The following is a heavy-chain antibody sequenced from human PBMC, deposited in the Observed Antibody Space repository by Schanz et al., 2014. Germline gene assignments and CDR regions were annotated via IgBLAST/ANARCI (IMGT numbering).Heavy chain of an antibody. V-gene: IGHV3-53*01. CDR3: ARDKGGYYPFDY. Sequence: EVQLVESGGGLIQPGGSLRLSCAVSGFTVNTNYMSWVRQAPGKGLEWISSMYINSGSTQYADSVKGRFTISRDNAKNSLYLQRNSLTADDTAVYYCARDKGGYYPFDYWGRGTLVTVSS. CDR1: GFTVNTNY. D-gene: IGHD3-3*01. CDR2: MYINSGST. J-gene: IGHJ4*02.